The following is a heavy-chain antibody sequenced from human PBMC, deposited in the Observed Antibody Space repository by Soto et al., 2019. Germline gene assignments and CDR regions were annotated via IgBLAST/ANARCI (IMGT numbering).Heavy chain of an antibody. V-gene: IGHV1-69*13. CDR3: ARETPEVLRYFDWLKGGWYMDV. D-gene: IGHD3-9*01. Sequence: SVKVSCKASGGTFSSYAISLVRQAPGQGLEWMGGIIPIFGTANYAQKFQGRVTITADESTSTAYMELSSLRSEDTAVYYCARETPEVLRYFDWLKGGWYMDVWGKGTTVTVSS. J-gene: IGHJ6*03. CDR1: GGTFSSYA. CDR2: IIPIFGTA.